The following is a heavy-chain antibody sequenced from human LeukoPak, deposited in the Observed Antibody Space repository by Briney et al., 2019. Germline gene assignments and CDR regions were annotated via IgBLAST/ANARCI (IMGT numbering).Heavy chain of an antibody. D-gene: IGHD3-9*01. Sequence: GGSLRLSCAASGFTFSSYAMSWVRQAPGKGLEWVSAISGSGGSTYYADSVKGRFTISRDNSKNTLYLQMKSLRAEDTAVYYCAKDQILTGYYNAKNYYYYYGMDVWGKGTTVTVSS. J-gene: IGHJ6*04. CDR1: GFTFSSYA. CDR2: ISGSGGST. CDR3: AKDQILTGYYNAKNYYYYYGMDV. V-gene: IGHV3-23*01.